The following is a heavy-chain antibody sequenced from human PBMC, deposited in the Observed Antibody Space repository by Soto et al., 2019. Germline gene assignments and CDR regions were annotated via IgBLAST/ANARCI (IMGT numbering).Heavy chain of an antibody. V-gene: IGHV4-39*01. D-gene: IGHD6-13*01. Sequence: QVQLQESGPGLVQPSETLSLTCTVSGVSFRSSDYYWGWIRQPPNKGLEWIGSMHYSGSTFYNPSRKSRVTISVDTSKNQFSLRLTSVTAADTAVYYCARPGYSSSWYWFDPWGQGTLVTVSS. CDR3: ARPGYSSSWYWFDP. CDR1: GVSFRSSDYY. J-gene: IGHJ5*02. CDR2: MHYSGST.